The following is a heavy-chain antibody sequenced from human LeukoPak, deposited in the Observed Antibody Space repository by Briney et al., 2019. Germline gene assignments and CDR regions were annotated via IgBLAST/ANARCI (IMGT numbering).Heavy chain of an antibody. CDR1: GFTFSSYW. D-gene: IGHD3-9*01. Sequence: GGSLRLSCAASGFTFSSYWMSWVRQAPGKGLERVANIKQDGSEKYYVDSVKGRFTISRDNAKNSLYLQMNSLRAEDTAVYYCARDRAYDILTGAQPPRWGQGTLVTVSS. J-gene: IGHJ4*02. V-gene: IGHV3-7*03. CDR2: IKQDGSEK. CDR3: ARDRAYDILTGAQPPR.